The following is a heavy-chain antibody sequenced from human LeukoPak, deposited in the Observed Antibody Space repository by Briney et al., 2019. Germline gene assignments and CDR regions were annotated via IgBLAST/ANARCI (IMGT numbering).Heavy chain of an antibody. D-gene: IGHD5-18*01. CDR2: IYHSGST. CDR1: GYSISSGYY. V-gene: IGHV4-38-2*02. Sequence: PSKTLSLTCTVSGYSISSGYYWGWIRQPPGKGLEWIGSIYHSGSTYYNPSLKSRVTISVDTSKNQFSLKLSSVTAADTAVYYCAREGAVDTAMANFDYWGQGTLVTVSS. CDR3: AREGAVDTAMANFDY. J-gene: IGHJ4*02.